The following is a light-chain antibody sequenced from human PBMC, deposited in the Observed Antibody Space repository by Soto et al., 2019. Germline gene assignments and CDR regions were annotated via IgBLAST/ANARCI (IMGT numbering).Light chain of an antibody. CDR2: GAS. CDR3: QQYNDWPYT. Sequence: EIVMTQSPATLSVSPGERATLSCRASQSLGSNLAWYQQKTGQAPRLLFSGASTRATGVPARFSGSGSGSEFSLTISSLQSEDFAVYYCQQYNDWPYTFGQGTKLEIK. CDR1: QSLGSN. J-gene: IGKJ2*01. V-gene: IGKV3-15*01.